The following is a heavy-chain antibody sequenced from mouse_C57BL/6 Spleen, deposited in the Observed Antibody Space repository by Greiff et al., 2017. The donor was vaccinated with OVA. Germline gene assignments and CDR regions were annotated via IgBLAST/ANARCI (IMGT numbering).Heavy chain of an antibody. CDR3: AVYYDYDGHFAY. CDR1: GFNIKNTY. CDR2: IDPANGNT. J-gene: IGHJ3*01. Sequence: VQLKESVAELVRPGASVKLSCTASGFNIKNTYMHWVKQRPEQGLEWIGRIDPANGNTKYAPKFQGKATITADTSSNTAYLQLSSLTSEDTAIYYCAVYYDYDGHFAYWGQGTLVTVSA. V-gene: IGHV14-3*01. D-gene: IGHD2-4*01.